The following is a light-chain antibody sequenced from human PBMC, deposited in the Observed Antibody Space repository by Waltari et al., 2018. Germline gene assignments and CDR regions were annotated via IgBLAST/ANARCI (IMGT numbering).Light chain of an antibody. V-gene: IGKV3-15*01. CDR2: GAS. Sequence: EIVMTQSPSTLSVSPGERAPPSCTASQSVGSNLAWYQQKPAQAPRLLIYGASTRATGIPARFSGSGSGTEFTLTISSMQSEDFAVYYCQQYNNWPPGRFTFGPGTKVDIK. CDR1: QSVGSN. CDR3: QQYNNWPPGRFT. J-gene: IGKJ3*01.